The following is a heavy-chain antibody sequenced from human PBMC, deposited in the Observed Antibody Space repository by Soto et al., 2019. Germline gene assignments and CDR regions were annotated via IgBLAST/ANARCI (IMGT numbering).Heavy chain of an antibody. CDR3: AQTLGLAVAGPGRFDL. CDR1: GGTFSRYA. J-gene: IGHJ2*01. CDR2: ITPMFGTA. Sequence: QVQLVQSGAEVKKYGSSVKVSCKASGGTFSRYAISWVRQAPGQGLEWMGGITPMFGTANYAQRFQGRATITADESTRTAYMQLSSLRSDDTAVYDCAQTLGLAVAGPGRFDLWGRGTLVTVSS. V-gene: IGHV1-69*12. D-gene: IGHD6-19*01.